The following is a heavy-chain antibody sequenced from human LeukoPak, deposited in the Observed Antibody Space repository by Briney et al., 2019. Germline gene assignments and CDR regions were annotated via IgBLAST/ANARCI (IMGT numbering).Heavy chain of an antibody. J-gene: IGHJ4*02. V-gene: IGHV3-7*05. Sequence: GGSLRLSCAASGFTFNSYWISWVRQAPGKGLEWLATINQDGSEKYYVDSVKGRFTISRDNAKSSLYLQMNSLRAEDTAVYYCTTFYTRLTDYWGQGTLATVSS. CDR2: INQDGSEK. D-gene: IGHD2/OR15-2a*01. CDR1: GFTFNSYW. CDR3: TTFYTRLTDY.